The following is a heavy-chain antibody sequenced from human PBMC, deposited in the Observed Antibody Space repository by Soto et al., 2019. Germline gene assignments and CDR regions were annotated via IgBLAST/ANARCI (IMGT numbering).Heavy chain of an antibody. D-gene: IGHD2-21*02. CDR1: GGSISSGGYY. J-gene: IGHJ4*02. CDR2: IYYSGST. CDR3: ASGSVGGDLKVDY. V-gene: IGHV4-31*03. Sequence: QVQLQESGPGLVKPSQTLSLTCTVSGGSISSGGYYWSWIRHHPGKGLEWIGYIYYSGSTYYNPPLKSRVTISVDTSKNQFSLKLSSVTAADTAVYYCASGSVGGDLKVDYWGQGTLVTVSS.